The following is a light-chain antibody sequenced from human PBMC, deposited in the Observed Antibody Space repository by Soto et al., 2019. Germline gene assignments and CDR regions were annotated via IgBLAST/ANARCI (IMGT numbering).Light chain of an antibody. CDR2: RIN. CDR1: SSKIGSNY. Sequence: QSVLTQPPSASGTPGQRVTISCSGSSSKIGSNYVYWYQQLPGTAPKLLIYRINQRPSGVPDRFSGSKSGSSASLAISGLRSEDEADYYCATWDDSLSAYVFGTGTKLTVL. J-gene: IGLJ1*01. CDR3: ATWDDSLSAYV. V-gene: IGLV1-47*01.